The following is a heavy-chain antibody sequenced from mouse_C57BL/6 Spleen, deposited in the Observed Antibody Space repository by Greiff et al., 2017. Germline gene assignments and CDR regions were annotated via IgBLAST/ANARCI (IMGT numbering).Heavy chain of an antibody. CDR2: IDPEDGET. V-gene: IGHV14-2*01. D-gene: IGHD1-1*01. CDR1: GFNIKDYY. J-gene: IGHJ3*01. CDR3: AFFLLRSSPAWFAY. Sequence: EVQLQQSGAELVKPGASVKLSCTASGFNIKDYYMHWVKQRTEQGLEWIGRIDPEDGETKYAPKFQGKATITADTSSNTTYLQLSSLTSEQTAVYCCAFFLLRSSPAWFAYWGQGTLVTVSA.